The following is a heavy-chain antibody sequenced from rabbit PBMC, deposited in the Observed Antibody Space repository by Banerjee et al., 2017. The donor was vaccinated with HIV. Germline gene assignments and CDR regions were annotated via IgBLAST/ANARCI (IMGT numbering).Heavy chain of an antibody. Sequence: QEQLVESGGGLVQPEGSLTLTCKASGFDFSSSYRICWVRQAPGKGLEWIACIYGGSSGNTYYASWAKGRFTISKTSSTTVTLQMTSLTAADTATYFCARYVNSNVYYNLWGPGTLVTVS. CDR2: IYGGSSGNT. CDR3: ARYVNSNVYYNL. V-gene: IGHV1S45*01. J-gene: IGHJ4*01. D-gene: IGHD1-1*01. CDR1: GFDFSSSYR.